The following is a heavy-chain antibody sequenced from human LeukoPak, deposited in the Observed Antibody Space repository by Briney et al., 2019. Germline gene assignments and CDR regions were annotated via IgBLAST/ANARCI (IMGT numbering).Heavy chain of an antibody. CDR1: GGSISSYY. V-gene: IGHV4-59*01. J-gene: IGHJ3*02. Sequence: SETLSLTSSVSGGSISSYYWSWIRQPPGKGLEWIGYLYYSGSTNSNPSLKSRVTMSVDTSKNQFSLKLRSVTAADTAVYYCARGGSGISNAFDIWGQGTMVTVSS. D-gene: IGHD3-10*01. CDR2: LYYSGST. CDR3: ARGGSGISNAFDI.